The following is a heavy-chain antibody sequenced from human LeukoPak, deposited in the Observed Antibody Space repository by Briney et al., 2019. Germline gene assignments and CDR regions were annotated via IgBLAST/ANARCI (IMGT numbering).Heavy chain of an antibody. CDR1: GSTFSSYS. CDR3: ASTHYDSSGYSDY. V-gene: IGHV3-21*01. J-gene: IGHJ4*02. Sequence: GGSLRLSCAASGSTFSSYSMNWVRQAPGKGLEWVSSISSSSSYIYYADSVKGRFTISRDNAKNSLYLQMNSLRAEDTAVYYCASTHYDSSGYSDYWGQGTLVTVSS. CDR2: ISSSSSYI. D-gene: IGHD3-22*01.